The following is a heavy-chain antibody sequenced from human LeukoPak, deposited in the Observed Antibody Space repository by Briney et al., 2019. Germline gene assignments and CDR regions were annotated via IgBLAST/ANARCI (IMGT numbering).Heavy chain of an antibody. CDR2: MNTSGST. V-gene: IGHV4-4*07. CDR1: GGSIINYY. D-gene: IGHD4-17*01. Sequence: KPSETLSLTCSVSGGSIINYYWTWIRQPAGKGLECIGRMNTSGSTKYNPSLKSRVTMSVDTSKNQFSLKLSSVTAADTAVYYCATGIYDYGDYDPYWYFDLWGRGTLVTVSS. J-gene: IGHJ2*01. CDR3: ATGIYDYGDYDPYWYFDL.